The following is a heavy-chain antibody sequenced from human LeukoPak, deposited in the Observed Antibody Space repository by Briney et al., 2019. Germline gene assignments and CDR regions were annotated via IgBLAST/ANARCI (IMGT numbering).Heavy chain of an antibody. CDR2: ISYDGSNK. V-gene: IGHV3-30*04. D-gene: IGHD2-15*01. Sequence: PGGSLRLSCAASGFTFSSYAIHWVRQAPGKGLEWVAVISYDGSNKYYADSVKGRFTISRDNSKNTLYLQMNSLRAEDTAVYYCARDRVVAAFDYWGQGTLVTVSS. CDR3: ARDRVVAAFDY. CDR1: GFTFSSYA. J-gene: IGHJ4*02.